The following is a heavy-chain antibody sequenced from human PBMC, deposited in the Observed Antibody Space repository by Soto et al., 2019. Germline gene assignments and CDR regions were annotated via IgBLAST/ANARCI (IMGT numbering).Heavy chain of an antibody. J-gene: IGHJ4*02. Sequence: PSETLSLTCTVSGGSISSYYWNWIRQSPGKGLEWIASLDYSGTTNYNPSLKSRITTSVDPSKKQFSLKMRSVTAADTAVYYCARDAFPPYSSSSKGFDYWGQGSLDTV. CDR1: GGSISSYY. V-gene: IGHV4-59*01. CDR2: LDYSGTT. CDR3: ARDAFPPYSSSSKGFDY. D-gene: IGHD6-6*01.